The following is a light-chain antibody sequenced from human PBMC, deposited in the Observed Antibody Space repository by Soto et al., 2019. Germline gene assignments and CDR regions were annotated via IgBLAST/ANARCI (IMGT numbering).Light chain of an antibody. CDR2: AAS. Sequence: ELMMTQSPATLSVSPGESATLSCRASQSISGNIAWYQQKPGQAPRLLIYAASIRASGIPARFSGTGFGREFTLSISSLQSEDSAVYYCQQYNSWTLISFGQGTRLEIK. CDR1: QSISGN. V-gene: IGKV3-15*01. CDR3: QQYNSWTLIS. J-gene: IGKJ5*01.